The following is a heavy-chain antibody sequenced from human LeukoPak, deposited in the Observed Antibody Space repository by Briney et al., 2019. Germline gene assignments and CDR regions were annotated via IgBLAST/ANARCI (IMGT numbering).Heavy chain of an antibody. CDR1: GGSINSYY. D-gene: IGHD5-12*01. J-gene: IGHJ1*01. Sequence: SETLSLTCTVSGGSINSYYWSWIRQPPGEGLEWIGYISYSGSPNFNPSLRSRVTISVATSKTYFSLKLSPVTAADTAVYYCARHGGRGYSGYDMEYFQHWGQGTLVTVSS. V-gene: IGHV4-59*08. CDR2: ISYSGSP. CDR3: ARHGGRGYSGYDMEYFQH.